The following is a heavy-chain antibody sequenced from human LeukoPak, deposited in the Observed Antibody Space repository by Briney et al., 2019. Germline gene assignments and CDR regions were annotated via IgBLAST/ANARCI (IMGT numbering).Heavy chain of an antibody. CDR3: AKGPYRGFNGDNWFDP. D-gene: IGHD3-10*01. CDR2: LSGNGGTT. J-gene: IGHJ5*02. Sequence: GGSLRLSCVASGFTFSDYAMTWVRQAPGKGLEWVSALSGNGGTTSYADSVRGRFTISRDNSKKTLYLQMNDMTAEDTAVYYCAKGPYRGFNGDNWFDPWGQGTLVTVSS. CDR1: GFTFSDYA. V-gene: IGHV3-23*01.